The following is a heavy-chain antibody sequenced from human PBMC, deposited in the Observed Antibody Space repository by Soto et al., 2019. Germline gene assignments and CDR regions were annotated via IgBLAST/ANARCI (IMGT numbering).Heavy chain of an antibody. Sequence: SVKVSCKASGGSFKNYAIDWVRQAPGQGLEWMGRIIPIFGTSDYARKFRDRVTITADESSTTVFMDLNSLTYDDTALYFCVSASQGGYALHWGHGTLVTVSS. CDR2: IIPIFGTS. V-gene: IGHV1-69*13. CDR3: VSASQGGYALH. D-gene: IGHD5-12*01. J-gene: IGHJ4*01. CDR1: GGSFKNYA.